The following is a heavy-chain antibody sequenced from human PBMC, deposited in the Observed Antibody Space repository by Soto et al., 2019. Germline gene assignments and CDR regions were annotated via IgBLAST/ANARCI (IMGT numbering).Heavy chain of an antibody. Sequence: ASVKVSCKASGYTFINYGISWVRQAPGQGLEWMGWISPHSGNTNYAQQFQGRVTMTTDTSTNTAYMELRSLRSDDTAVYYCARGGVGPGISGGWFDPWGQGTLVTVSS. J-gene: IGHJ5*02. CDR1: GYTFINYG. D-gene: IGHD3-3*01. V-gene: IGHV1-18*01. CDR2: ISPHSGNT. CDR3: ARGGVGPGISGGWFDP.